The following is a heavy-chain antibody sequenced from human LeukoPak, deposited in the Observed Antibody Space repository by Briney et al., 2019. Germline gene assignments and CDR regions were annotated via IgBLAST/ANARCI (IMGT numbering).Heavy chain of an antibody. CDR1: GGPISSGSYY. CDR2: IYTSGST. J-gene: IGHJ4*02. V-gene: IGHV4-61*02. CDR3: ARGTFSGYYLEPTDY. D-gene: IGHD3-22*01. Sequence: PSETLSLTCTVSGGPISSGSYYWSWIRQPAGKGLEWIGRIYTSGSTNYNPSLKSRVTISVDTSKNQFSLKLSSVTAADTAVYYCARGTFSGYYLEPTDYWGQGTLVTVSS.